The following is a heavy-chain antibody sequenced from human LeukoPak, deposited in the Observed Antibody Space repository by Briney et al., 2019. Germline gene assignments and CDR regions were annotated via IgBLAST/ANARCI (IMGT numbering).Heavy chain of an antibody. CDR3: TTGAGSGWYPAYFDY. D-gene: IGHD6-19*01. CDR1: GFTVSSTY. V-gene: IGHV3-49*03. J-gene: IGHJ4*02. CDR2: IRSKAYGGTT. Sequence: GGSLRLSCAASGFTVSSTYMSWFRQAPGKGLEWVGFIRSKAYGGTTEYAASVKGRFTISRDDSKSIAYLQMNSLKTEDTAVYYCTTGAGSGWYPAYFDYWGQGTLVTVSS.